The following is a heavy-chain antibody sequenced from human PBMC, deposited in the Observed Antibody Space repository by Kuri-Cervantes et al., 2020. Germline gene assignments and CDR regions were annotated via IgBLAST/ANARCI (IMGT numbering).Heavy chain of an antibody. J-gene: IGHJ4*02. V-gene: IGHV4-61*08. CDR3: ARGTAPDY. D-gene: IGHD4-17*01. Sequence: SETLSLTCAVSGGSISSGGYSWSWIRQPPGKGLEWIGYIYYSGSTNYNPSLKSRVTISVDTSKNQFSLKLSSVTAADTAVYYCARGTAPDYWGQGTLVTVSS. CDR1: GGSISSGGYS. CDR2: IYYSGST.